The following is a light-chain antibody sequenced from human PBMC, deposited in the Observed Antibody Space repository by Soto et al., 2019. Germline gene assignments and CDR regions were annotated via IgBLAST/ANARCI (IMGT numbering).Light chain of an antibody. J-gene: IGKJ4*01. CDR1: RSVNNF. V-gene: IGKV3-11*01. CDR3: HQRAGWPPT. CDR2: DAS. Sequence: EIVLTQSPVTLSLSPGERATLSCRATRSVNNFVAWYQQKPGQAPSILISDASNRATGIPDRFSGSGSGTDCTLTINSLEPEDVAVYFCHQRAGWPPTFGGGTKVDI.